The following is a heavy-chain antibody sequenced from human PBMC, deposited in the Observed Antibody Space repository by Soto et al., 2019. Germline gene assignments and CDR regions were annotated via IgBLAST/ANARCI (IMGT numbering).Heavy chain of an antibody. CDR3: ARDHGMTTVVRSYYYYGMDV. D-gene: IGHD4-17*01. CDR1: GFTFSSYS. V-gene: IGHV3-21*01. Sequence: LRLSCAASGFTFSSYSMNWVRQAPGKGLEWVSSISSSSSYIYYADSVKGRFTISRDNAKNSLYLQMNSLRAEDTAVYYCARDHGMTTVVRSYYYYGMDVWGQGTTVTVSS. CDR2: ISSSSSYI. J-gene: IGHJ6*02.